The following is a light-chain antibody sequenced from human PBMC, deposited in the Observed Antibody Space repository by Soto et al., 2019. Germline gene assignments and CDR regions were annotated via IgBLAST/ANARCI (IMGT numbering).Light chain of an antibody. V-gene: IGKV3-15*01. Sequence: IVMTQSQATLSVSPGERATLSCRASQSVSSNLAWYQQKPGQAPRLLIYGASTRATGIPARFSGSGSGTEFTLTISSLQSEDFAVYYCQQYNNWPPLTFGQGTRLEIK. CDR1: QSVSSN. J-gene: IGKJ5*01. CDR3: QQYNNWPPLT. CDR2: GAS.